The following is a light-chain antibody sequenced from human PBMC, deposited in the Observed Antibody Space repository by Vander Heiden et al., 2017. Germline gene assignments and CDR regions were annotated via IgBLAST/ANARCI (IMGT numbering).Light chain of an antibody. CDR3: QQTYSLPFT. Sequence: DIQMTQSPSSLSANVGDRVAITCRASQSISNFLNWYQHKPGKAPNLLIYSASTLQTGVPSRFSGSSSGTDFTLTISSLQPEDFATYYCQQTYSLPFTFGGGTKTEIE. J-gene: IGKJ4*01. CDR2: SAS. CDR1: QSISNF. V-gene: IGKV1-39*01.